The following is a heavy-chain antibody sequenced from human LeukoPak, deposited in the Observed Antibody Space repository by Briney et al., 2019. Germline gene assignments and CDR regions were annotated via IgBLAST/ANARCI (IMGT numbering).Heavy chain of an antibody. D-gene: IGHD1-26*01. CDR1: GGTFSSYA. J-gene: IGHJ4*02. CDR2: IIPIFGTA. V-gene: IGHV1-69*05. CDR3: ARDRGGSYYDYFDY. Sequence: GASVKVSCKASGGTFSSYAISWVRQAPGQGLEWMGGIIPIFGTANYAQKLQGRVTMTTDTSTSTAYMELRSLRSDDTAVYYCARDRGGSYYDYFDYWGQGTLVTVSS.